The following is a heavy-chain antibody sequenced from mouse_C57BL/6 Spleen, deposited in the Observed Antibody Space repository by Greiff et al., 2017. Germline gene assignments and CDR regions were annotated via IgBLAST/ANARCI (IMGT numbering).Heavy chain of an antibody. D-gene: IGHD1-2*01. CDR1: GYTFTDYN. Sequence: EVKLVESGPELVKPGASVKMSCKASGYTFTDYNMHWVKQSHGKSLEWIGYINPNNGGTSYNQKFKGKATLTVNKSSSTAYMELRSLTSEDSAVYYCARTARDWFAYWGQGTLVTVSA. CDR2: INPNNGGT. J-gene: IGHJ3*01. V-gene: IGHV1-22*01. CDR3: ARTARDWFAY.